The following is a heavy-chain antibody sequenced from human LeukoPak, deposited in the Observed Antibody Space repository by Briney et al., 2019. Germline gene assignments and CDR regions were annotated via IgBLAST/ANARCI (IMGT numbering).Heavy chain of an antibody. V-gene: IGHV4-59*08. CDR2: IYYSGST. Sequence: PSETLSLTCTVSGGSISSYYWSWIRQPPGKGLEWIGYIYYSGSTYYNPSLKSRVTISVDTSKNQFSLKLSSMTAADTAVYYCASSNIRVSYFDYWGQGTLVTVSS. CDR3: ASSNIRVSYFDY. D-gene: IGHD3-16*01. CDR1: GGSISSYY. J-gene: IGHJ4*02.